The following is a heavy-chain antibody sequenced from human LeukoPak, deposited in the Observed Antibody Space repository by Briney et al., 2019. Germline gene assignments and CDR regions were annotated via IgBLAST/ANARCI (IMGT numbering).Heavy chain of an antibody. V-gene: IGHV1-3*01. D-gene: IGHD5-24*01. CDR1: GYTFSTYT. CDR2: INAGNGNT. CDR3: AREIDRDDYNRFFDY. Sequence: GASVKVSCKASGYTFSTYTMHWVRQAPGQRLEWTGWINAGNGNTKYSQKFQGRVSITRDTSASTAYMEMSSLRCEDTAVYYCAREIDRDDYNRFFDYWGQGTLVTVSS. J-gene: IGHJ4*02.